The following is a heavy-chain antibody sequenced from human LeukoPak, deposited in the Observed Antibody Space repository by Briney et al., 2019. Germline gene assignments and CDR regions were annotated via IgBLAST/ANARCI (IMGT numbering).Heavy chain of an antibody. D-gene: IGHD2-2*01. CDR1: GFTFSSYA. V-gene: IGHV3-23*01. J-gene: IGHJ4*02. Sequence: GGSLRLSCAASGFTFSSYAMSWVRQAPGKGLEWVSAISGSGGRYYADSVKGRFIISRDNSKNTVYLQMKSLRAEDTALYYCAKGAFAVVPAAKSDYWGQGTLVTVSP. CDR2: ISGSGGR. CDR3: AKGAFAVVPAAKSDY.